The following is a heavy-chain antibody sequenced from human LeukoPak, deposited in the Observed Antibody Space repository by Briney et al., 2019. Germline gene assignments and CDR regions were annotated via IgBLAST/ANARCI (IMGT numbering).Heavy chain of an antibody. CDR3: ARESYDFWSGYYAPNYYYYGMDV. CDR2: ISYDGSNK. V-gene: IGHV3-30-3*01. CDR1: GFTFSSYA. D-gene: IGHD3-3*01. Sequence: GRSLRLSCAASGFTFSSYAIHRVRQAPGKGLERVAVISYDGSNKYYADSVKGRFTISRDNSKNTRYLQMNSLRAEDTAVYYCARESYDFWSGYYAPNYYYYGMDVWGQGTTVTVSS. J-gene: IGHJ6*02.